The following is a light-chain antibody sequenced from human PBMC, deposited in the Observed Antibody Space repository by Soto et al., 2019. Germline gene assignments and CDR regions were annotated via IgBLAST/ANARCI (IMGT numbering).Light chain of an antibody. CDR3: SSYTSSSTNV. V-gene: IGLV2-14*01. CDR1: SSDIGNYNY. J-gene: IGLJ1*01. CDR2: DVS. Sequence: QSALTQPASVSGSPGQSITVSCTGTSSDIGNYNYVSWYQQHPGKAPKLMIFDVSNRPSGVSNRFSGSKSGNTASLTISGRQAEDEADYYCSSYTSSSTNVFGTGTKLTVL.